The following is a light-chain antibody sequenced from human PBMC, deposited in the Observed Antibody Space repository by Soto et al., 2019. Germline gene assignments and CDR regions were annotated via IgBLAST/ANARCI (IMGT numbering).Light chain of an antibody. CDR3: AAWDECLRARV. CDR2: AND. V-gene: IGLV1-47*01. J-gene: IGLJ3*02. CDR1: GSNVGTSY. Sequence: QSVLTQPPSASGTPGQRVTISCSGSGSNVGTSYVYWYQQLPGTAPKLLIYANDQRPSGVPDRFSGSKSGTSASLAISGLRSEDEADYYCAAWDECLRARVFGGGTKVTVL.